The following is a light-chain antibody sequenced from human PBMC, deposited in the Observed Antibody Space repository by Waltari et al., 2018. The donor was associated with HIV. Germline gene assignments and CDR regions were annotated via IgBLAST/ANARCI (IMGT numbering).Light chain of an antibody. CDR3: QQYSAYPLT. CDR2: GTS. V-gene: IGKV1-16*02. Sequence: DVQMTQSPSSLSVSIGDRVIITCRASQDITGFLAWFQHRPGTAPTSLIYGTSTLQSGVPSSKFSGSGSGTEFILTITNLQPEDTGTYYCQQYSAYPLTFGGGTKVEI. J-gene: IGKJ4*01. CDR1: QDITGF.